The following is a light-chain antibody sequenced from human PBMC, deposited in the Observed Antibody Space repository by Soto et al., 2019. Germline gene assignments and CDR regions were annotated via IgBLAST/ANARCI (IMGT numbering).Light chain of an antibody. CDR2: EVS. J-gene: IGLJ2*01. Sequence: QSVLTQPASVSGSPGQSITISCTGTSSDVGSYNLVSWYQQHPGKAPKLMIYEVSERPSGVSIRFSGSKSGNTASLTISGLQAEDEADYYCCSYAGGSSLLFGGGTKVTVL. V-gene: IGLV2-23*02. CDR3: CSYAGGSSLL. CDR1: SSDVGSYNL.